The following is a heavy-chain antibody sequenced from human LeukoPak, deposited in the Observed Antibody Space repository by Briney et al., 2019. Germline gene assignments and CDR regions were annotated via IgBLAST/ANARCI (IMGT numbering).Heavy chain of an antibody. D-gene: IGHD5-12*01. CDR2: IYYSGST. CDR1: GGSISSYY. J-gene: IGHJ4*02. CDR3: ASNFHWNSGYVI. Sequence: SETLSLTCTVSGGSISSYYWSWIRQPPGKGLEWIGYIYYSGSTNYNPSLKSRVTISVDTSKNQFSLKLSSVTAADTAVYYCASNFHWNSGYVIWGQGTLVTVSS. V-gene: IGHV4-59*08.